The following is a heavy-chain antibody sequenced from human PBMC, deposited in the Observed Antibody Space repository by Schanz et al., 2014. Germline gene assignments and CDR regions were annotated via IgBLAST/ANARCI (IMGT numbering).Heavy chain of an antibody. CDR3: ARDGDRFYHNYYMDV. CDR2: IWYDENNK. D-gene: IGHD4-17*01. CDR1: GFTFSDHY. J-gene: IGHJ6*03. Sequence: VQLVESGGGLVQPGGSLRLSCAASGFTFSDHYMDWVRQAPGKGLEWVAVIWYDENNKYYADSVKGRFTMSRDNSKNTLYLQMNSLRAEDTAVYYCARDGDRFYHNYYMDVWGKGTTXTVSS. V-gene: IGHV3-33*08.